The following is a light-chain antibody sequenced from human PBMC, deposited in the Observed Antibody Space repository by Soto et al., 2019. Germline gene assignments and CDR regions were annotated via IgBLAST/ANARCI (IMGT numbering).Light chain of an antibody. Sequence: DIVMTQSPDSLAVSLGERATINCKSSQSVLYSPNNNNYLAWYQHKPGQPPKMLIYWASIRESGVPDRFSGSGSGTDFPLTISSLQSEDVAVYYCQQYYTNAWSFGQGTKVEIK. J-gene: IGKJ1*01. CDR1: QSVLYSPNNNNY. CDR3: QQYYTNAWS. V-gene: IGKV4-1*01. CDR2: WAS.